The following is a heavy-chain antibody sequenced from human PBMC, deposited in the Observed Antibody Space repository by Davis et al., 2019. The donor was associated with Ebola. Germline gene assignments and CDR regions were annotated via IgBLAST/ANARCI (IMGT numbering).Heavy chain of an antibody. D-gene: IGHD5-12*01. V-gene: IGHV3-30-3*01. Sequence: SPNPPCAASGFTLSSYAMHRVRQAPGQGLERVAVISYDGSNKYYADSVKGRFTISRDNSKNTLYLQMNSLRAEDTAVYYCARDAFSGRIDYWGQGTLVTVSS. J-gene: IGHJ4*02. CDR2: ISYDGSNK. CDR1: GFTLSSYA. CDR3: ARDAFSGRIDY.